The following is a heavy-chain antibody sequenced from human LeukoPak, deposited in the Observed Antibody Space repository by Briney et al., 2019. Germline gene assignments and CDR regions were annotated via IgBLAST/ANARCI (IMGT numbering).Heavy chain of an antibody. J-gene: IGHJ4*02. CDR3: ARVRYSYGFVTPLFPFDY. D-gene: IGHD5-18*01. Sequence: KPSETLSLTCTVSGGSISSYYWSWIRQPPGKGLEWIGYIYYSGSTNYNPSLKSRVTISVDTSKNQFSLKLSSVTAADTAVYYCARVRYSYGFVTPLFPFDYWGQGTLVTVSS. CDR1: GGSISSYY. CDR2: IYYSGST. V-gene: IGHV4-59*01.